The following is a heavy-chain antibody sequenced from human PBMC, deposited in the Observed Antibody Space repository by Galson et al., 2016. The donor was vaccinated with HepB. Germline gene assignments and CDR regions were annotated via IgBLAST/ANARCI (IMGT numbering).Heavy chain of an antibody. CDR1: GFTFSSYT. CDR3: ARLVTSNSWYGWFDP. CDR2: ITGSGGST. J-gene: IGHJ5*02. D-gene: IGHD6-13*01. V-gene: IGHV3-23*01. Sequence: SLRLSCAASGFTFSSYTMSWVRQAPGKGLEWVSAITGSGGSTYYTDSVKGRFTISRDNSKNTLYLQMNSLRAEDTAVYYCARLVTSNSWYGWFDPWGQGTLVTVSS.